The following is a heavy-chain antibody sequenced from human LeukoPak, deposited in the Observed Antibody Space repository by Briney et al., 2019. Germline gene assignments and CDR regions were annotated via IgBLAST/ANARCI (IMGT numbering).Heavy chain of an antibody. CDR1: GFTFSSYA. CDR3: AKDTSIGKYCTNGVCSPFDY. V-gene: IGHV3-23*01. Sequence: GSLRLPCAGSGFTFSSYAMSWVRQAPGQGLEWVSVISDSGDYTSYADSVRGRFTISRDNSRNTLYLQMISLRPEDTAVYYCAKDTSIGKYCTNGVCSPFDYWGQGTLVTVSS. J-gene: IGHJ4*02. CDR2: ISDSGDYT. D-gene: IGHD2-8*01.